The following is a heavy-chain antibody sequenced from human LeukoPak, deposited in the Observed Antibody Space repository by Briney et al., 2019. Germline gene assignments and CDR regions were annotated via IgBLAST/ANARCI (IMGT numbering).Heavy chain of an antibody. CDR2: INHSGST. V-gene: IGHV4-34*01. CDR3: ARDRVYYYDSSGYKGFDY. J-gene: IGHJ4*02. CDR1: GGSFSGYY. D-gene: IGHD3-22*01. Sequence: SETLSLTCAVYGGSFSGYYWSWIRQPPGKGLEWIGEINHSGSTNYNPSLKSRVTISVDTSKNQFSLELSSVTAADTAVYYCARDRVYYYDSSGYKGFDYWGQGTLVTVSS.